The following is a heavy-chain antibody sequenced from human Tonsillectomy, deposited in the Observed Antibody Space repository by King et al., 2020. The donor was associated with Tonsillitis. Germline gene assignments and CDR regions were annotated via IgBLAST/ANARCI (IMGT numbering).Heavy chain of an antibody. Sequence: VQLVESGGGLVKPGASLRLSCAASGFTFTDYYMSWIRQAPGKGLEWVAHIASITTVTYYADSLKGRFTLSRDNAKNSVSLQMNSLRVEDTAVYFCARHHRLYGIDVGGQGTTVTVS. J-gene: IGHJ6*02. V-gene: IGHV3-11*01. CDR3: ARHHRLYGIDV. CDR1: GFTFTDYY. CDR2: IASITTVT.